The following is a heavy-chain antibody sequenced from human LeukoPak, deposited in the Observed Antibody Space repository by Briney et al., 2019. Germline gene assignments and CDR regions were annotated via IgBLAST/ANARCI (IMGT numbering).Heavy chain of an antibody. CDR2: MNHSGSS. V-gene: IGHV4-34*01. CDR3: ARAPSGLVEPPTRGDYFDY. Sequence: SETLSLSCAVYGGSFSGYYWSWIRQSPGKGLEWIGEMNHSGSSNHNPSLKSRVTISVDTSKNQFSLKLRSVTAADTAVYYCARAPSGLVEPPTRGDYFDYWGQGTLVTVSS. D-gene: IGHD2-2*01. CDR1: GGSFSGYY. J-gene: IGHJ4*02.